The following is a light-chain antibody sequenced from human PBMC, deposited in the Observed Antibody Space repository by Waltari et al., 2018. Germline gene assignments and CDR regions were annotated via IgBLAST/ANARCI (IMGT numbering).Light chain of an antibody. J-gene: IGKJ1*01. Sequence: EIVMTQSPATLSLSPGESATLFCRASQSVRSTFAWFQQKPGQPPRLLIYGTSTRATGIPARFSGSGSWTEFSLTISSRQPEDFATYYCQQYTYWPWTFGQGTRVETK. CDR1: QSVRST. CDR3: QQYTYWPWT. CDR2: GTS. V-gene: IGKV3D-15*01.